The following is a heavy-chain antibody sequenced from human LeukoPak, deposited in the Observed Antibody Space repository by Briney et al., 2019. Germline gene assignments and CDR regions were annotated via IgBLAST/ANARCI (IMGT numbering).Heavy chain of an antibody. CDR2: IYYSGST. J-gene: IGHJ6*03. CDR3: ARVATSYSFMDV. CDR1: GGSISTYY. V-gene: IGHV4-59*01. D-gene: IGHD1-26*01. Sequence: SETLSLTCTVSGGSISTYYWSWIRQPPGKGLEWIGYIYYSGSTNYNPSLKSRVTISVDTSKNQFSLKLSSVTAADTAVYYCARVATSYSFMDVGGKGTTVTVSS.